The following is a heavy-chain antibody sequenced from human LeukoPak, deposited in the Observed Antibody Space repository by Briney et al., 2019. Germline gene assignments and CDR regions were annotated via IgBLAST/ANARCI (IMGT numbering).Heavy chain of an antibody. D-gene: IGHD2-2*01. Sequence: GGSLRLSCAASGFTVSSNYMSWVRQAPGQGLEWVSVIYSGGSTYYADSVKGRFTISRDNSKNTLYLQMNSLRAEDTAVYYCAKDRRYQLLRSWQDYWGQGTLVTVSS. V-gene: IGHV3-53*01. CDR3: AKDRRYQLLRSWQDY. CDR2: IYSGGST. CDR1: GFTVSSNY. J-gene: IGHJ4*02.